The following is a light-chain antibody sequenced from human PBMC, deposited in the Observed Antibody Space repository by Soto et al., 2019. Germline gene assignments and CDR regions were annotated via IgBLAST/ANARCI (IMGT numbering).Light chain of an antibody. V-gene: IGLV2-14*01. J-gene: IGLJ2*01. CDR2: DVN. Sequence: QSALTQPASVSVSPGQSITISCTGTSSDVGGYNYVSWYQQHPGKAPKLMIFDVNNRPSGVSNRFSGSKSGNTASLTISGLQAEDEADYYCSSYTSSSTVVFGGGTKLTVL. CDR3: SSYTSSSTVV. CDR1: SSDVGGYNY.